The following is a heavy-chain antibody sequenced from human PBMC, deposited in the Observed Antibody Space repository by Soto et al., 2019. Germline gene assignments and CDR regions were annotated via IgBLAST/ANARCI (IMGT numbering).Heavy chain of an antibody. Sequence: PGGSLRLSCAASGCTVSSNYMSWVRQAPGKGLEWVSVIYSGGSTYYADSVKGRFTISRDNSKNTLYLQMNSLRAEDTAVYYCARDLNRGYYYYYMDVWGKGTTVTVSS. CDR1: GCTVSSNY. CDR3: ARDLNRGYYYYYMDV. J-gene: IGHJ6*03. CDR2: IYSGGST. V-gene: IGHV3-66*01. D-gene: IGHD3-10*01.